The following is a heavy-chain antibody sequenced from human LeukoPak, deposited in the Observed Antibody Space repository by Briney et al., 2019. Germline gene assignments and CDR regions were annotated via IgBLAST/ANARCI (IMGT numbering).Heavy chain of an antibody. D-gene: IGHD3-22*01. CDR1: GGSFSGYY. Sequence: SETLSLTCAVYGGSFSGYYWSWIRQPPGKGLEWIGEINHSGSTNYNPSLKSRVAISVDTSKNQFSLKLSSVTAADTAVYYCARVRYYDSTVLTRKRSYYFDYWGQGTLVTVSS. CDR2: INHSGST. J-gene: IGHJ4*02. V-gene: IGHV4-34*01. CDR3: ARVRYYDSTVLTRKRSYYFDY.